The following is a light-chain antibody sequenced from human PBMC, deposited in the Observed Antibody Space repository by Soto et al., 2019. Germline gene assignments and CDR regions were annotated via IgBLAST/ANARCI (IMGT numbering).Light chain of an antibody. Sequence: AIRMTQSPSSLSASTGDRVNITCRASQGISKNVAWYRQKPGKAPELLIYAASTLQSGIPSRFSGSGSGTDFVLTISSLQSDDFATYYCQQYYNYPSFCSGTKVDVK. CDR3: QQYYNYPS. V-gene: IGKV1-8*01. CDR1: QGISKN. CDR2: AAS. J-gene: IGKJ3*01.